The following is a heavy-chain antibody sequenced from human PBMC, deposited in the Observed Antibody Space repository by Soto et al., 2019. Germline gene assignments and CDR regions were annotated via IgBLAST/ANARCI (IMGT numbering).Heavy chain of an antibody. V-gene: IGHV1-46*01. Sequence: XSVKVSCKASGYTFTSYYMHWVRQAPGQGLEWMGIINPSGGSTSYAQKFQGRVTMTRDTSTSTVYMELSSLRSEDTAVYYCARGTTVAHPYYYYGMDVWGQGTTVTVSS. CDR1: GYTFTSYY. D-gene: IGHD4-17*01. J-gene: IGHJ6*02. CDR2: INPSGGST. CDR3: ARGTTVAHPYYYYGMDV.